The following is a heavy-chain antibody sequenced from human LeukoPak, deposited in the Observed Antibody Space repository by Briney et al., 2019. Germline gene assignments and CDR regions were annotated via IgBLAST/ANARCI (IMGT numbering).Heavy chain of an antibody. Sequence: GGSLRLSCAASGFPFGDYGMSWVRLAPGKGLEWVSGVGWNGANTEYADSVRGRFTTSRDNAKKSLYLQLNSLRVDDTALYYCARRKGPYGSGTYYDSWGQGTLVSVSS. CDR1: GFPFGDYG. J-gene: IGHJ4*02. CDR3: ARRKGPYGSGTYYDS. D-gene: IGHD3-10*01. V-gene: IGHV3-20*04. CDR2: VGWNGANT.